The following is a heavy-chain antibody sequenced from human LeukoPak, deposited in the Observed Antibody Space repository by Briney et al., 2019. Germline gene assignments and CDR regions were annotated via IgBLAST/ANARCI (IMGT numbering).Heavy chain of an antibody. Sequence: GGSLRLSCAASGFSVSGTGIHWVRQAPDRGLGWIAELCCDGIRIYYADSVEGRFTVSRENSYNVVHLHMNNLRGDDTAVYYCARDAAFYRYEHWGQETLVTVSS. CDR2: LCCDGIRI. CDR1: GFSVSGTG. D-gene: IGHD3-16*02. J-gene: IGHJ4*02. CDR3: ARDAAFYRYEH. V-gene: IGHV3-33*08.